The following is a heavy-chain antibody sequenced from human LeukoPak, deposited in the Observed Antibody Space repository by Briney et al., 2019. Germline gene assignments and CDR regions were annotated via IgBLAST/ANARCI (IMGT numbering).Heavy chain of an antibody. J-gene: IGHJ3*02. CDR2: INSDGSST. CDR3: AKDTGSYLDAFDI. Sequence: GGSLRLSCAASGFTFSSYWMHWVRQAPGKGLVWVSRINSDGSSTSCADSVKGRFTISRDNAKNSLYLQMNSLRAEDTAFYYCAKDTGSYLDAFDIWGQGTMVTVSS. V-gene: IGHV3-74*01. CDR1: GFTFSSYW. D-gene: IGHD1-26*01.